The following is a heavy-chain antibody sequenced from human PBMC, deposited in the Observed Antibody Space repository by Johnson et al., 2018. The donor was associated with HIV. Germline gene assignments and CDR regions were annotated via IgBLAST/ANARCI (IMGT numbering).Heavy chain of an antibody. CDR2: IYSGGST. J-gene: IGHJ3*02. V-gene: IGHV3-53*01. CDR1: GFTVSSNY. D-gene: IGHD3-16*01. CDR3: ARGGTVSYGGAFDI. Sequence: VQLVESGGGLIQPGGSLRLSCAASGFTVSSNYMSWVRQAPWKGLEWVSVIYSGGSTYYADSVKGRFTISRDNSKNTLYLQMNILRAEDTAVYYCARGGTVSYGGAFDIWGQGTMVTVSS.